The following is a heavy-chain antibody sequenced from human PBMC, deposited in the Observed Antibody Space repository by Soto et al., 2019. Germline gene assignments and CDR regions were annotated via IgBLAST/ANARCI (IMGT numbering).Heavy chain of an antibody. J-gene: IGHJ4*02. CDR1: GGSISNYY. Sequence: QVQLQESGPGLVKPSETLSLACSVSGGSISNYYWSWIRQPPGKGLEWIGYIFYTGSTNYNPSFESRVTISVDTSKREVSVKLNSVTAADTAVYYCARAREAYGAFFEKWGQGTLVTVSS. CDR3: ARAREAYGAFFEK. D-gene: IGHD4-17*01. CDR2: IFYTGST. V-gene: IGHV4-59*01.